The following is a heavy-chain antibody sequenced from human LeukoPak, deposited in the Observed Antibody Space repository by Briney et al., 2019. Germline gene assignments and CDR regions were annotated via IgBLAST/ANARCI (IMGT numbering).Heavy chain of an antibody. Sequence: GESLKISCNGSGYSFTSYWIGWVRQMPGKGLEWMGIIYPGDSDTRYSPSFEGHVTISADKSISTAYLQWSSLKASDTAMYYCARLHSSSWIDYWGQGTLVTVSS. J-gene: IGHJ4*02. CDR2: IYPGDSDT. CDR3: ARLHSSSWIDY. D-gene: IGHD6-13*01. V-gene: IGHV5-51*01. CDR1: GYSFTSYW.